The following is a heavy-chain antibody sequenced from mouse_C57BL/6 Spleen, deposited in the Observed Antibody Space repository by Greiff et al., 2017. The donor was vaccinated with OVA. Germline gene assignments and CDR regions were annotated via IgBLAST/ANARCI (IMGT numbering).Heavy chain of an antibody. J-gene: IGHJ3*01. D-gene: IGHD3-2*02. CDR3: ARDSSGPY. Sequence: QVQLQQPGAELVKPGASVKLSCKASGYTFTSYWMPWVKQRPGQGLEWIGEIDPSDSYTNYNQKFKGKATLTVDTSSSTAYMQLSSLTSEDSAVYYCARDSSGPYWGQGTLVTVSA. CDR2: IDPSDSYT. V-gene: IGHV1-50*01. CDR1: GYTFTSYW.